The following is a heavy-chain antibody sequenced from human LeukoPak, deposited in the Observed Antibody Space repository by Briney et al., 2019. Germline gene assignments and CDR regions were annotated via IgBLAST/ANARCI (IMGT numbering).Heavy chain of an antibody. D-gene: IGHD3-10*01. CDR3: ARRGEGEFDY. CDR1: GGSFSGYY. J-gene: IGHJ4*02. Sequence: SETLSLTCAVYGGSFSGYYWSWIRQPPGKGLEWIGSIYYSGSTYYNPSLKSRVTISVDTSKNQFSLKLSSVTAADTAVYYCARRGEGEFDYWGQGTLVTVSS. CDR2: IYYSGST. V-gene: IGHV4-34*01.